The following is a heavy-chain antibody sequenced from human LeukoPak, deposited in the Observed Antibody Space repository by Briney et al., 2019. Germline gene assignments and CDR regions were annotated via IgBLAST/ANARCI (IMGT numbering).Heavy chain of an antibody. CDR1: GFTFSSYS. CDR3: ASRPDRGSGYCRGVNWFDP. D-gene: IGHD3-3*01. V-gene: IGHV3-21*01. Sequence: GGSLRLSCAASGFTFSSYSMNWVRQARGKGLEWVSSISSSSSYIYYADSVKGRFTISRHNAKNSLYLQMNTLRDEDTAVYYCASRPDRGSGYCRGVNWFDPWGQGTLVTVSS. J-gene: IGHJ5*02. CDR2: ISSSSSYI.